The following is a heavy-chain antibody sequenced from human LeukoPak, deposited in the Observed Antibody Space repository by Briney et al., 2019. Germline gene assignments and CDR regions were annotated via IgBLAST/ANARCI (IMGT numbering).Heavy chain of an antibody. CDR2: MYHSGST. V-gene: IGHV4-38-2*01. CDR3: ARRVFPDYFDY. D-gene: IGHD6-13*01. J-gene: IGHJ4*02. CDR1: GYSISSVYY. Sequence: SETLSLTCAVSGYSISSVYYWGWIRQPPGKGLEWIGSMYHSGSTYYNPSLKSRVTISIDTSKNQFSLKLSSVTAADTAVYYCARRVFPDYFDYWGQGTLVTVSS.